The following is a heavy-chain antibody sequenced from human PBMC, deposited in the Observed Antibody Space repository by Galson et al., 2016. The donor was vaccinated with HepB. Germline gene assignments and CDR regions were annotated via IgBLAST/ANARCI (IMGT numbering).Heavy chain of an antibody. CDR2: MNPKSGNT. Sequence: SVKVSCKASGYTFTSSDINWVRQATGQGLEWMGWMNPKSGNTGYAQKFQGRVTMTRDTSISTAYMELSSLRSEDTAVYYCAQSPRPDCKSDVCYSWFGPWGQGTLVTVSS. J-gene: IGHJ5*02. CDR3: AQSPRPDCKSDVCYSWFGP. V-gene: IGHV1-8*01. D-gene: IGHD2-21*02. CDR1: GYTFTSSD.